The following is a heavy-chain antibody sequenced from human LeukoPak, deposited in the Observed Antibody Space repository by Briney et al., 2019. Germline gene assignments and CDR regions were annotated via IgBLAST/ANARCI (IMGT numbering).Heavy chain of an antibody. J-gene: IGHJ4*02. V-gene: IGHV3-48*04. CDR3: ARDKGGSYIYYFDY. CDR2: ISSSSSTI. D-gene: IGHD1-26*01. CDR1: GFTFSSYS. Sequence: GGSLRLSCAASGFTFSSYSMNWVRQAPGKGLEWVSYISSSSSTIYYADFVKGRFTISRDNAKNSLYLQMNSLRAEDTAVYYCARDKGGSYIYYFDYWGQGTLVTVSS.